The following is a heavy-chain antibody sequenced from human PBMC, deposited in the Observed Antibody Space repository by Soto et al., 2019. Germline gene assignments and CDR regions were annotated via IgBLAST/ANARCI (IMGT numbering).Heavy chain of an antibody. Sequence: GASVKVSCKASGYTFTSYAMHWVRQAPGQRLEWMGWINAGNGNTKYSQKFQGRVTITRDTSASTAYMELSSLRSEDTAVYYCARTSIAVAGYYYYGMDVWGQGTTVTVPS. D-gene: IGHD6-19*01. J-gene: IGHJ6*02. CDR3: ARTSIAVAGYYYYGMDV. V-gene: IGHV1-3*01. CDR1: GYTFTSYA. CDR2: INAGNGNT.